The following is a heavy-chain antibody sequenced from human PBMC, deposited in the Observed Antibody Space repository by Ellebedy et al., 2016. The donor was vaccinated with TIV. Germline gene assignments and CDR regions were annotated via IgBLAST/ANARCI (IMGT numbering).Heavy chain of an antibody. CDR1: GGSFSGYY. J-gene: IGHJ4*02. Sequence: SETLSLTCAVYGGSFSGYYWSWIRQPPGKGLEWIGEINHSGSTNYNPSLKRRVTISVDKSKNQFTLKLSPVTAADTAVYYCARGKFKQWLVRTLSFDYWGQGTLVTVSS. CDR3: ARGKFKQWLVRTLSFDY. D-gene: IGHD6-19*01. CDR2: INHSGST. V-gene: IGHV4-34*01.